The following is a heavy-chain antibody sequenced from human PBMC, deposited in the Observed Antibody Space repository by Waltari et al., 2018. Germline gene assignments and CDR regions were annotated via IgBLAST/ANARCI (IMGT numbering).Heavy chain of an antibody. CDR1: GYTFTSYD. D-gene: IGHD6-6*01. V-gene: IGHV1-2*02. CDR2: INPNSGGT. Sequence: QVQLVQSGAEVKKPGASVKVSCKASGYTFTSYDINWVRQATGQGLEWMGWINPNSGGTNYAQKFQGRVTMTRDTSISTAYMELSRLRSDDTAVYYCARGDSSSSPYFDYWGQGTLVTVSS. J-gene: IGHJ4*02. CDR3: ARGDSSSSPYFDY.